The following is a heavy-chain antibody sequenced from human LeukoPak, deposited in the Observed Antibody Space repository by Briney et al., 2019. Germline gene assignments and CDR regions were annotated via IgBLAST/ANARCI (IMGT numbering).Heavy chain of an antibody. V-gene: IGHV4-34*01. CDR2: INHSGST. J-gene: IGHJ4*02. Sequence: PSETLSLTCAVYGGSFSGYYWSWIRQPPGKGLEWIGEINHSGSTNYNPSLKSRVTISVDTSKNQFSLKLSSVTAADTAVYYFAREGGDCSSTSCPTPHFDYWGQGTLVTVSS. D-gene: IGHD2-2*01. CDR1: GGSFSGYY. CDR3: AREGGDCSSTSCPTPHFDY.